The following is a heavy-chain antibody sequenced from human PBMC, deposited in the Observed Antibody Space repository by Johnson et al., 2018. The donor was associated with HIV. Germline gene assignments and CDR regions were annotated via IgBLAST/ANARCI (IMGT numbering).Heavy chain of an antibody. D-gene: IGHD2-15*01. V-gene: IGHV3-30*03. Sequence: QVQLVESGGGVVQPGRSLRLSCATSRFSFSNYGMHWVRQAPGKGLEWVAVISYDGSNKYYTDSVRGRFTISRDTSTNTLYLQMNSLRVEDTAVYYCARDGGREPGAFDIWGQGTMVTVSS. J-gene: IGHJ3*02. CDR1: RFSFSNYG. CDR2: ISYDGSNK. CDR3: ARDGGREPGAFDI.